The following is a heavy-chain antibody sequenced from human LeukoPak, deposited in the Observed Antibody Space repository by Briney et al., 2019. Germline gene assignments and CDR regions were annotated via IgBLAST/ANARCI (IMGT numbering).Heavy chain of an antibody. CDR1: GGSISSYY. Sequence: SETLSLTCTVSGGSISSYYWSWIRQPPGKGLEWIGYIYYSGSTNYNPSLKSRVTISVDTSKNQFSLKLSSVTAADTAVYYCARDFGGMVRLDAFDIWGQGTMVTVSS. J-gene: IGHJ3*02. CDR3: ARDFGGMVRLDAFDI. V-gene: IGHV4-59*12. D-gene: IGHD3-10*01. CDR2: IYYSGST.